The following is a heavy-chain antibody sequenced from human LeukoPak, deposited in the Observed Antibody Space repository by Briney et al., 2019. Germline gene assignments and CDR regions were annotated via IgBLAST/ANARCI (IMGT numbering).Heavy chain of an antibody. CDR2: INPVNGGS. D-gene: IGHD2-21*01. Sequence: RASVKVSCKASGYIFTAYFLHWVRQAPGQGPEWMGWINPVNGGSEYAQKFQGRVNMTRDTSTSTVYMELTRPTSNDTAMYFCTRDLDIVATIINVWGQGTLVTVSS. CDR1: GYIFTAYF. CDR3: TRDLDIVATIINV. J-gene: IGHJ4*02. V-gene: IGHV1-2*02.